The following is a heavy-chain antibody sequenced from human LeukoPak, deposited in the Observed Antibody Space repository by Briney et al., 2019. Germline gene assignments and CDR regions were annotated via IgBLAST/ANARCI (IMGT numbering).Heavy chain of an antibody. CDR3: ARDGSNSHAFDV. CDR1: RFTFNSYW. V-gene: IGHV3-74*01. D-gene: IGHD5-24*01. CDR2: IVGDGSYT. Sequence: PGGSLRLSCAASRFTFNSYWMHWVRQAPGKGLVWVSRIVGDGSYTNYADSVKGRFTISRDNAKNTLFLQMNSLRAEDTAVYYCARDGSNSHAFDVWGRGTMVTVSS. J-gene: IGHJ3*01.